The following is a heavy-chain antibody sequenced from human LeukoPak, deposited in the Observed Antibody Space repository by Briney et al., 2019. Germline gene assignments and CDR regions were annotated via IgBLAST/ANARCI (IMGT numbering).Heavy chain of an antibody. Sequence: RPGGSLRLSCAASGFTFTSYWMHWVRQAPGKGLVWFSRIDSGGSGISYADSVKGRFTISRDNAKNTLYLQMDSLRVEDTAVYYCARGPAGNSYGSLWGQGTLVTVSS. D-gene: IGHD5-18*01. CDR1: GFTFTSYW. V-gene: IGHV3-74*01. CDR3: ARGPAGNSYGSL. J-gene: IGHJ4*02. CDR2: IDSGGSGI.